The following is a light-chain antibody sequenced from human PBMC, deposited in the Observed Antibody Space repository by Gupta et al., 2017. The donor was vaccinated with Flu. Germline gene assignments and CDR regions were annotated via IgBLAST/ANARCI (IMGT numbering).Light chain of an antibody. J-gene: IGLJ3*02. CDR1: SGSVSSIHF. Sequence: VTQEPSVSVSPGGTVTLTCGSSSGSVSSIHFPSWYQQTPGQPPRPLIYNAQARASGVPDRFSGSFLGSNAALTITEAQVDDDAIYFSLLRFNDGTCLFGGGTKLTVL. V-gene: IGLV8-61*01. CDR2: NAQ. CDR3: LLRFNDGTCL.